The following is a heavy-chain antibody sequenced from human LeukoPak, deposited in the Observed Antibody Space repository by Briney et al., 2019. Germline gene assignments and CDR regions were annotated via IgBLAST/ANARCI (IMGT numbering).Heavy chain of an antibody. J-gene: IGHJ6*02. D-gene: IGHD6-13*01. CDR1: GFTVSSNY. CDR3: ARDQRILSSWRMYYYYGMDV. CDR2: IYSGGST. Sequence: PGGSLRLSCAASGFTVSSNYMSWVRQAPGKGLEWVSVIYSGGSTYYADSVKGRFTISRDNSKNTLYLQMNSLRAEDTAVYYCARDQRILSSWRMYYYYGMDVWGQGTTVTVSS. V-gene: IGHV3-53*01.